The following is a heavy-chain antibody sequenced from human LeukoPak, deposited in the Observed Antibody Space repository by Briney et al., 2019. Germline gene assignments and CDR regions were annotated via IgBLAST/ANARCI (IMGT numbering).Heavy chain of an antibody. CDR3: ARTKKAARGLDAFDF. CDR1: GFTFNTYS. V-gene: IGHV3-21*01. J-gene: IGHJ3*01. Sequence: PGGSLRLSCEASGFTFNTYSMNWVRQAPGKGLEWVSSISSSGNYIYYADSVKGRFTISRDNAKNSVSLQMNSLRAEDTAVYYCARTKKAARGLDAFDFWAKGQWSPSLQ. D-gene: IGHD6-6*01. CDR2: ISSSGNYI.